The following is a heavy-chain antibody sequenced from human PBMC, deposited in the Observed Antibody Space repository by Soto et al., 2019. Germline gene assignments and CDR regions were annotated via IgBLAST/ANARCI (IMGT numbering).Heavy chain of an antibody. V-gene: IGHV4-4*02. CDR1: GGSISSSNW. J-gene: IGHJ5*02. CDR2: IYHSGST. CDR3: AGTWGYYGHYVSFDP. D-gene: IGHD4-17*01. Sequence: QVQLQESGPGLVKPSGTLSLTCAVSGGSISSSNWWSWVRQPPGKGLEWIGEIYHSGSTNYNPSLQSRVTISVDTSKTQVSLKLSSVTAADTAVYYCAGTWGYYGHYVSFDPWGQGTLVTVSS.